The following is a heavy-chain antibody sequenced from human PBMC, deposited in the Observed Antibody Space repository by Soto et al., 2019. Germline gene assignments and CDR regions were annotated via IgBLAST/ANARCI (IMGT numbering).Heavy chain of an antibody. J-gene: IGHJ6*04. Sequence: SVKVSCKASGGTFSSYAISWVRQAPGQGLEWMGGIIPIFGTANYAQKFQGRVTITADESTSTAYMELSSLRSEDTAVYYCARGIEADYYYSGMDVGGKGTRVTVSS. CDR2: IIPIFGTA. CDR1: GGTFSSYA. CDR3: ARGIEADYYYSGMDV. D-gene: IGHD6-13*01. V-gene: IGHV1-69*13.